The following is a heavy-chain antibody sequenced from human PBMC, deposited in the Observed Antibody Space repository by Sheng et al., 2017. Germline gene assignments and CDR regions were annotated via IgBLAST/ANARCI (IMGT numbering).Heavy chain of an antibody. CDR3: ATAYDWFDP. D-gene: IGHD2-21*01. J-gene: IGHJ5*02. CDR1: GYSISSGYY. V-gene: IGHV4-38-2*02. CDR2: IYHSGST. Sequence: QVQLQESGPGLVKPSETLSLTCTVSGYSISSGYYWGWIRQPPGKGLEWIGSIYHSGSTYYNPSLKSRVTISVDTSKNQFSLKLSSVTAADTAVYYCATAYDWFDPWGQGTLGPPSPQ.